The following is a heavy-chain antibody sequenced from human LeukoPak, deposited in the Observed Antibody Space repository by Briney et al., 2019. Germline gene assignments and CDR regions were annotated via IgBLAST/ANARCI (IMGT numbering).Heavy chain of an antibody. V-gene: IGHV1-2*02. D-gene: IGHD3-10*01. CDR3: ARDLPNYGSGSYYRDFDY. CDR2: INPNSGGT. J-gene: IGHJ4*02. Sequence: ASVKVSCKASGYTFTGYYVHWVRQAPGQGIEWMGWINPNSGGTNYAQKFQGRVTMTRDTSISTAYMELSRLRSDDTAVYYCARDLPNYGSGSYYRDFDYWGQGTLVTVSS. CDR1: GYTFTGYY.